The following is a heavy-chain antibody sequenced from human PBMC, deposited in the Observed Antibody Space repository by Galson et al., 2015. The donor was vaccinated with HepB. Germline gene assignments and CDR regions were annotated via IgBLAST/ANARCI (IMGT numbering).Heavy chain of an antibody. CDR2: IKQDGSEK. CDR1: GFTFSSYW. Sequence: SLRLSCAASGFTFSSYWMSWVRQAPGKGLEWVANIKQDGSEKYYVDSVKGRFTISRDNAKNSLYLQMNSLRAEDTAVYYCARELRYFDWLWVFDYWGQGTLVTVSS. V-gene: IGHV3-7*03. D-gene: IGHD3-9*01. CDR3: ARELRYFDWLWVFDY. J-gene: IGHJ4*02.